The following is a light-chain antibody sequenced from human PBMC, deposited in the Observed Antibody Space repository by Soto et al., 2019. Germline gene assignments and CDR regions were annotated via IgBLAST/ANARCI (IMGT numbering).Light chain of an antibody. CDR1: SGHSSYG. V-gene: IGLV4-69*02. J-gene: IGLJ2*01. Sequence: QLVLTQSPSASASLGASVKLTCTLSSGHSSYGITWHQKQPEKGPRYLMKINSDGRHIKGDGIPDRFSGSSSGDERYLTISTLQSADEADYYCQTWVTGTYVVFGGGTKLTVL. CDR2: INSDGRH. CDR3: QTWVTGTYVV.